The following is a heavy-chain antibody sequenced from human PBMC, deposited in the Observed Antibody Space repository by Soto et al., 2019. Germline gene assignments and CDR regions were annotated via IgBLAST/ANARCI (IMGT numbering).Heavy chain of an antibody. V-gene: IGHV4-39*01. Sequence: SETLSLTCTVSGSSISSSSYYWGWIRQPPGKGLEWIGSIYYSGSTYYNPSLKSRVTISVDTSKNQFSLKLSSVTAADTAVYYCARAVAGTAWFDPWGQGTLVTVSS. CDR1: GSSISSSSYY. CDR3: ARAVAGTAWFDP. D-gene: IGHD6-19*01. J-gene: IGHJ5*02. CDR2: IYYSGST.